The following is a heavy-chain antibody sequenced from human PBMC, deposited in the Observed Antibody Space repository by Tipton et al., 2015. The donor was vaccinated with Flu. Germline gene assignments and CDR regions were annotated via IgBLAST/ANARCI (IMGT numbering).Heavy chain of an antibody. D-gene: IGHD5/OR15-5a*01. CDR2: MNPDSGDT. CDR1: GYIFTTYD. V-gene: IGHV1-8*01. J-gene: IGHJ4*02. CDR3: ARGGRSLPNYDF. Sequence: QSEPEVKKPGASVRVSCKASGYIFTTYDINWVRQATEQGLEWMGWMNPDSGDTGYAQKFQGRVTMTRDSSVSSAYLELNSLGSEDTAVYYCARGGRSLPNYDFWGQGTLLTVSS.